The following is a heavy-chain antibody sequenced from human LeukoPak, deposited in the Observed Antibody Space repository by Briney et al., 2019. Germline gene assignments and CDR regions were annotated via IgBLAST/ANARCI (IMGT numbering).Heavy chain of an antibody. CDR1: GGSFSGYY. V-gene: IGHV4-34*01. J-gene: IGHJ4*02. CDR3: ARVPPSSNSYYDFWTGYYEGYFDY. Sequence: SETLSLTCAVYGGSFSGYYWSWIRQPPGKGLEWIGEINHSGSTNYNPSLKSRVTISVDTSKNQFSLKLSSVTAADTAVYYCARVPPSSNSYYDFWTGYYEGYFDYWGQGTLVTVSS. D-gene: IGHD3-3*01. CDR2: INHSGST.